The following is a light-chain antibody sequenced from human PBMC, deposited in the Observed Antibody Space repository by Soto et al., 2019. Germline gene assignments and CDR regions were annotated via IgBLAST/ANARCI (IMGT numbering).Light chain of an antibody. CDR3: SSYTTSNTLV. Sequence: QSALTQPASVSGSPGQSITISCTGTSSDVGDYKYVSGYQKHPGKAPKALIYEVSNRPSGVSNRFSGSKSGNTASLTISGLQAEDEADYYCSSYTTSNTLVFGPGTKVTVL. CDR1: SSDVGDYKY. V-gene: IGLV2-14*01. J-gene: IGLJ1*01. CDR2: EVS.